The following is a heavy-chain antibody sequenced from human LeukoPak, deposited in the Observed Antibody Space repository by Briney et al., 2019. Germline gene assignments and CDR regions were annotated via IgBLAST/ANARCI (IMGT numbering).Heavy chain of an antibody. CDR3: ARVGLEFQQYNWFDP. Sequence: GGSLRLSCAASGFTFSSYSMNWVRQAPGKGLEWVSSISSSSSYIYYADSVKGRSTISRDNAKNSLYLQMNSLRAEDTAVYYCARVGLEFQQYNWFDPWGQGTLVTVSS. V-gene: IGHV3-21*01. D-gene: IGHD3-10*01. J-gene: IGHJ5*02. CDR1: GFTFSSYS. CDR2: ISSSSSYI.